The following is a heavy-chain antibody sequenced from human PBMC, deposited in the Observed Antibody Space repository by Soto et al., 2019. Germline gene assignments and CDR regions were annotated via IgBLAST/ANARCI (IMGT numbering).Heavy chain of an antibody. CDR2: ISYDGSNK. CDR3: AKDRYEQWLGLYGMDV. D-gene: IGHD6-19*01. CDR1: GFTFSSYG. J-gene: IGHJ6*02. V-gene: IGHV3-30*18. Sequence: GGSLRLSCAASGFTFSSYGMHWVRQAPGKGLEWVAVISYDGSNKYYADSVKGRFTISRDNSKNTLYLQMNSLRAEDTAVYYCAKDRYEQWLGLYGMDVWGQGTTVTVSS.